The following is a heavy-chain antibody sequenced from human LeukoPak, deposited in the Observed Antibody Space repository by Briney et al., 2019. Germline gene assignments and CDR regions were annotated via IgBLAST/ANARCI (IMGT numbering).Heavy chain of an antibody. CDR1: GGSISSSSYY. D-gene: IGHD3-3*01. J-gene: IGHJ5*02. CDR3: ARGYYDFWSGSRNRWFDP. V-gene: IGHV4-39*07. CDR2: TYYSGST. Sequence: EPSETLSLTCTVSGGSISSSSYYWGWIRQPPGKGLEWIGSTYYSGSTYYNPSLKSRVTISVDTSKNQFSLKLSSVTAADTAVYYCARGYYDFWSGSRNRWFDPWGQGTLVTVSS.